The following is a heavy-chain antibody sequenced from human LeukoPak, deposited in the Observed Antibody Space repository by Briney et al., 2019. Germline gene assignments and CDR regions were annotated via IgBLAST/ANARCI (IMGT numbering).Heavy chain of an antibody. D-gene: IGHD5-24*01. CDR1: GFNFITAA. CDR3: VKDIQLST. J-gene: IGHJ3*01. Sequence: GSLRLSWAASGFNFITAAMTWVRQAPGKGLEWVSLIGSVGESTYYADSVKGRFTISRDNVNHTLFLQMNSLRVEDTAMYYCVKDIQLSTWGLGTMVTVSS. CDR2: IGSVGEST. V-gene: IGHV3-23*01.